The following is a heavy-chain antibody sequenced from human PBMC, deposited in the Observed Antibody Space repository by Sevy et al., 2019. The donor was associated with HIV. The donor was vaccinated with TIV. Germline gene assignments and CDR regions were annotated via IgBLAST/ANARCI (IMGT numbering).Heavy chain of an antibody. D-gene: IGHD3-9*01. CDR2: ISSSSSYI. CDR1: GFTFSSYS. V-gene: IGHV3-21*01. J-gene: IGHJ6*02. Sequence: GGSLRLSCAASGFTFSSYSMNWVRQAPGKGLEWVLSISSSSSYIYYADSVKGRFTISRDKAKNSLYLQMNSLRAEDTDVYYCARDTREGLGMDVWGQGTTVTVSS. CDR3: ARDTREGLGMDV.